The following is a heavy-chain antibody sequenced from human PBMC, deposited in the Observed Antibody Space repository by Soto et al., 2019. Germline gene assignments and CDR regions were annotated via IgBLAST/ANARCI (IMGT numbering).Heavy chain of an antibody. V-gene: IGHV4-59*12. J-gene: IGHJ4*02. CDR3: ARESRSWYGSIWDY. D-gene: IGHD6-13*01. Sequence: PSETPSLTCTVSGGSISSYYWSWIRQPPGKGLEWIGYIYYSGSTNYNPSLKSRVTISVDTSKNQFSLKLSSVTAADTAVYYCARESRSWYGSIWDYWGQGTLVTVSS. CDR2: IYYSGST. CDR1: GGSISSYY.